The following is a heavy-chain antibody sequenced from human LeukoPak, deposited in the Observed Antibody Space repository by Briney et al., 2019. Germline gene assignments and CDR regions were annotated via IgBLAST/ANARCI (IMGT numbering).Heavy chain of an antibody. V-gene: IGHV3-21*01. CDR3: ARDPGYSSGWFDY. D-gene: IGHD6-19*01. CDR2: ISASSNFI. CDR1: GFTFNDYG. Sequence: GGSLRLSCAASGFTFNDYGMSWVRQAPGKGLEWVSSISASSNFISYADSVKGRFTISRDNAKKSLYLQMNSVRAEDTAVYYCARDPGYSSGWFDYWGQGALVTVSS. J-gene: IGHJ4*02.